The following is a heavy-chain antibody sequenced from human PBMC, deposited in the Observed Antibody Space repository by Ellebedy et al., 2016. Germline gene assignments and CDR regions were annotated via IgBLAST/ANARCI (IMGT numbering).Heavy chain of an antibody. CDR1: GFTFSSYA. CDR2: ISYDGSNK. V-gene: IGHV3-30-3*01. J-gene: IGHJ4*02. D-gene: IGHD1-26*01. CDR3: ARGSGSYYFDY. Sequence: GESLKISXAASGFTFSSYAMHWVRQAPGKGLEWVAVISYDGSNKYYADSVKGRFTISRDNSKNTLYLQMNSLRAEDTAVYYCARGSGSYYFDYWGQGTLVTVSS.